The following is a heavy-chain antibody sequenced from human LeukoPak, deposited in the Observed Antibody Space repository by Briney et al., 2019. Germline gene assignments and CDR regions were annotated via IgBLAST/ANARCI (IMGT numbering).Heavy chain of an antibody. CDR3: AKDRAALNPYYFDY. J-gene: IGHJ4*02. Sequence: GGSLRLSCAASGFTFSDYYMSWIRQAPGKGLEWVSYISSSGSTIYYADSVKGRFTISRDNAKNSLYLQMNSLRAEDTAVYYCAKDRAALNPYYFDYWGQGTLVTVSS. CDR1: GFTFSDYY. V-gene: IGHV3-11*04. D-gene: IGHD6-6*01. CDR2: ISSSGSTI.